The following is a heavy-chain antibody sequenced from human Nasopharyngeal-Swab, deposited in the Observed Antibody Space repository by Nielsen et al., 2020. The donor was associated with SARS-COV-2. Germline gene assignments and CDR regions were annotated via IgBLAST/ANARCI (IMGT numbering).Heavy chain of an antibody. Sequence: ASVKVSCKASGYTFTGYYMHWVRQAPGQGLEWMGWINPNSGGTNYAQKFQGWVTMTRDTSISTAYMELSRLRSDDTAVYYCAREEWEWLSYDYYYGMDVWGQGTTATVSS. CDR2: INPNSGGT. J-gene: IGHJ6*02. V-gene: IGHV1-2*04. D-gene: IGHD3-3*01. CDR3: AREEWEWLSYDYYYGMDV. CDR1: GYTFTGYY.